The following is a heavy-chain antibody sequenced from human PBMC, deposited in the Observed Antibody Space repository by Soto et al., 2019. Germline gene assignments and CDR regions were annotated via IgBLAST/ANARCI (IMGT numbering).Heavy chain of an antibody. Sequence: QVQLVESGGGVVQPGRSLRLSCAASGFSFSTYAMQWVRQPPGKGLDWVALISYDGSDKDYADSVQGRVTISRDNSKNPLYLQRNSLRAEDTAVYYCARPAVACYYYGRDVWGQGTTVPGSS. CDR1: GFSFSTYA. CDR2: ISYDGSDK. V-gene: IGHV3-30-3*01. D-gene: IGHD6-19*01. CDR3: ARPAVACYYYGRDV. J-gene: IGHJ6*02.